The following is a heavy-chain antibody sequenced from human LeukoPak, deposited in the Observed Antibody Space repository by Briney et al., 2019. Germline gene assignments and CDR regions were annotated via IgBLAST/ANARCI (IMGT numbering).Heavy chain of an antibody. Sequence: PGGSLRLSCAASGFTFSNAWMNWVRQAPGKGLVWVSRINSGGSSTSYADSVKGRFTISRDNAKNTLYLQMNSLRAEDTAVYYCARGTQFSGFDYWGQGTLVTVSS. CDR3: ARGTQFSGFDY. CDR2: INSGGSST. CDR1: GFTFSNAW. D-gene: IGHD1-14*01. V-gene: IGHV3-74*01. J-gene: IGHJ4*02.